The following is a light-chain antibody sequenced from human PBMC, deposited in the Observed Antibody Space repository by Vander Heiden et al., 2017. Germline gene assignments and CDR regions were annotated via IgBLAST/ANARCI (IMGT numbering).Light chain of an antibody. Sequence: QSVMTQPPSASGTPVQRVTISCSGSSSNIGSKTVNWYQQVPGLAPKLLIYTNDQRPSGVPDRFSGSKSGTSASLAISGLQSEDEADYYCAAWDDSLNGRVFGGGTKLTVL. CDR1: SSNIGSKT. CDR2: TND. J-gene: IGLJ3*02. CDR3: AAWDDSLNGRV. V-gene: IGLV1-44*01.